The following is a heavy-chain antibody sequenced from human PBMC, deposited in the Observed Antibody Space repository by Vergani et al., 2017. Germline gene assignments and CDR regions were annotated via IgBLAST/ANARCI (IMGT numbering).Heavy chain of an antibody. CDR2: IKSKTDGGTT. V-gene: IGHV3-15*01. D-gene: IGHD6-19*01. Sequence: EVQLVESGGGLVKPGGSLRLSCAASGFTFSNAWMSWVRQAPGKGLEWVGRIKSKTDGGTTDYAAPVKGRFTISRDDSKNTLYLQINSLKTEDTAVYYCTTEGIAVAGTARGYYYYYGMDVWGQGP. J-gene: IGHJ6*02. CDR1: GFTFSNAW. CDR3: TTEGIAVAGTARGYYYYYGMDV.